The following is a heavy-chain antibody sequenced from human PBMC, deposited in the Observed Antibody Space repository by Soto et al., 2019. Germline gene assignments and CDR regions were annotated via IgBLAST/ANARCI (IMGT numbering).Heavy chain of an antibody. Sequence: VQLLESGGGLIQPGGSLRLSCAASGFTFSYCIHWLRPAPGKGLEWVAYISYDSSNKFYGDSVKGRFTISRDNSKNTQFLQMNSLRAEDTAVYYCAKLVIGYCSGNTCDDYWGQGTLVAVSS. V-gene: IGHV3-30*18. CDR1: GFTFSYC. CDR2: ISYDSSNK. D-gene: IGHD2-15*01. J-gene: IGHJ4*02. CDR3: AKLVIGYCSGNTCDDY.